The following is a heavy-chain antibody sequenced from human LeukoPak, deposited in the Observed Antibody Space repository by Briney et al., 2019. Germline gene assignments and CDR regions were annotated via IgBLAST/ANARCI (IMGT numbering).Heavy chain of an antibody. CDR3: AKGLDSSGWYSDY. CDR2: IWYDGSNK. Sequence: PGGSLRLSCAASGFTFSSYGMHWVRQAAGKGLEWVAVIWYDGSNKYYADSVKGRFTISRDNSKNTLYLQMNSLRAEDTAVYYCAKGLDSSGWYSDYWGQGTLVTVSS. J-gene: IGHJ4*02. CDR1: GFTFSSYG. V-gene: IGHV3-33*06. D-gene: IGHD6-19*01.